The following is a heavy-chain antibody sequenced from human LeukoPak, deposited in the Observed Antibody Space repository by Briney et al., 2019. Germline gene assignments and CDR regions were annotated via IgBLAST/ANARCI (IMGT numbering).Heavy chain of an antibody. J-gene: IGHJ5*02. CDR1: GGSISSYY. CDR2: INHSGST. D-gene: IGHD3-3*01. CDR3: ARPGITIFGVPSGGFDP. V-gene: IGHV4-34*01. Sequence: PSETLSLTCTVSGGSISSYYWSWIRQPPGKGLEWIGEINHSGSTNYNPSLKSRVTISVDTSKNQFSLKLSSVTAADTAVYYCARPGITIFGVPSGGFDPWGQGTLVTVSS.